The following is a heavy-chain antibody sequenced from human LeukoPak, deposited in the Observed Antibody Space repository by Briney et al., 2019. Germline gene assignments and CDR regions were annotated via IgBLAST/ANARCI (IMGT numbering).Heavy chain of an antibody. D-gene: IGHD4-17*01. CDR1: GFTFSSYG. CDR2: ISGSGGST. J-gene: IGHJ4*02. V-gene: IGHV3-23*01. Sequence: GGTLRLSCAASGFTFSSYGMSWVRQAPGKGLEWVSAISGSGGSTYYADSVKGRFTISRDNSKNTLYLQMNSLRAEDTAVYYCAMGGFGDYPTLDYWGQGTLVTVSS. CDR3: AMGGFGDYPTLDY.